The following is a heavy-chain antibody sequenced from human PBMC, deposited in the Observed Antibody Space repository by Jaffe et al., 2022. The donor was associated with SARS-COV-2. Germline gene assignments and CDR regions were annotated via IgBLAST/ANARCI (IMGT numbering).Heavy chain of an antibody. V-gene: IGHV3-9*01. D-gene: IGHD4-17*01. CDR2: ISWNSGSI. J-gene: IGHJ4*02. CDR3: AKAPLAQTDYGDYLNYFDY. Sequence: EVQLVESGGGLVQPGRSLRLSCAASGFTFDDYAMHWVRQAPGKGLEWVSGISWNSGSIGYADSVKGRFTISRDNAKNSLYLQMNSLRAEDTALYYCAKAPLAQTDYGDYLNYFDYWGQGTLVTVSS. CDR1: GFTFDDYA.